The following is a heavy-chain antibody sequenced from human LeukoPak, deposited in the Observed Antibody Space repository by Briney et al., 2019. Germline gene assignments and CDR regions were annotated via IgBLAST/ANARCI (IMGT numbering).Heavy chain of an antibody. CDR1: GDSVSSNSAA. J-gene: IGHJ6*02. V-gene: IGHV6-1*01. D-gene: IGHD6-19*01. CDR3: AAAVAGSNYYYYGMDV. Sequence: SQTLSLTCAISGDSVSSNSAAWNWIRQSPSRGLEWLGRTYYRSKWYNDYAVSVKSRITINPDTSKNQFSLQLNSVTPEDTAVYYCAAAVAGSNYYYYGMDVWGQGTTVTVSS. CDR2: TYYRSKWYN.